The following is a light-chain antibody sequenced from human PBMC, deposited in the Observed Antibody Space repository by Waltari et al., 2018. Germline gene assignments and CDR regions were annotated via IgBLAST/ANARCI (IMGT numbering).Light chain of an antibody. CDR2: WAS. J-gene: IGKJ3*01. CDR3: QQHYSAPLT. Sequence: DIVMTQSPDSLAVSLGERATIHCKSSQSVLYSSNNKNYLAWYQQKPGQPPKLLIYWASTRESGVPDRFSGSGSGTDFTLTISSLLAEDVAVYYCQQHYSAPLTFGPGTKVDI. CDR1: QSVLYSSNNKNY. V-gene: IGKV4-1*01.